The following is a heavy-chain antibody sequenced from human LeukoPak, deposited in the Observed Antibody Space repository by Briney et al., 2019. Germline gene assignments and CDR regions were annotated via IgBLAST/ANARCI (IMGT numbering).Heavy chain of an antibody. V-gene: IGHV3-7*01. CDR1: GFTFSNYW. CDR2: INEDGSEK. D-gene: IGHD3/OR15-3a*01. Sequence: GGSLRLSCATSGFTFSNYWMTWVRQAPGKGLEWVANINEDGSEKRYVGSVEGRFTISRDNAKNSLFFQMNSLGADDTAVYCCARGTTEPGLDLWGQGTLVAVSS. J-gene: IGHJ5*02. CDR3: ARGTTEPGLDL.